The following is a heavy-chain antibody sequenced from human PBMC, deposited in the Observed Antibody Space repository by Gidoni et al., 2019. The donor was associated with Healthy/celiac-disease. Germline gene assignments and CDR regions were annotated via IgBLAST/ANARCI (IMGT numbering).Heavy chain of an antibody. CDR3: ARGAPITIFMLGTYYFDY. CDR2: IIPIFGTA. J-gene: IGHJ4*02. CDR1: GGTFSSYA. D-gene: IGHD3-3*01. Sequence: QVQLVQSGAEVKKPGSSVKVSCQASGGTFSSYAISWVRQAPGQGLEWMGGIIPIFGTANYAQKFQGRVTITADKSTSTAYMELSSLRSEDTAVYYCARGAPITIFMLGTYYFDYWGQGTLVTVSS. V-gene: IGHV1-69*06.